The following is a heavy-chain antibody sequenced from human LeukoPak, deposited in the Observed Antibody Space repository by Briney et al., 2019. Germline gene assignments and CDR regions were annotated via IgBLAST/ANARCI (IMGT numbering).Heavy chain of an antibody. CDR3: ARDDGYYYDSSGPFDY. J-gene: IGHJ4*02. Sequence: SVKVSCKASGGTFSSYAISWVRQAPGQGLEWVGGIIPIFGTANYAQKFQGRVTITADESTSTAYMELSSLRSEDTAVYYCARDDGYYYDSSGPFDYWGQGTLVTVPS. V-gene: IGHV1-69*13. CDR2: IIPIFGTA. CDR1: GGTFSSYA. D-gene: IGHD3-22*01.